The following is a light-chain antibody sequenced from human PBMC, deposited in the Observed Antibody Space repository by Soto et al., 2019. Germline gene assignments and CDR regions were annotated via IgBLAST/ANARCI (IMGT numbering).Light chain of an antibody. J-gene: IGKJ1*01. CDR1: QTISNY. Sequence: DIQMTPSPSSLSASIGDRATITCRASQTISNYLNWYQQKSGKAPNVLISTASTLQSGVPPRFSGSASGADFTLTISSLQPEDFATYYCQQSYSPPWTFGQGTKVDIK. V-gene: IGKV1-39*01. CDR2: TAS. CDR3: QQSYSPPWT.